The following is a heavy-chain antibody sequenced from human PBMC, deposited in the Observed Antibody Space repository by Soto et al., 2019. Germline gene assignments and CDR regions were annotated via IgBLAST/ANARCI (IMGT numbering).Heavy chain of an antibody. D-gene: IGHD3-16*01. J-gene: IGHJ4*02. CDR1: GFTFSSYA. Sequence: GGSLRLSCAASGFTFSSYAMHWVRQAPGKGLEWVAVISYDGSNKYYADSVKGRFTISRDNSKNTLYLQMNSLRAEDTAVYYCASRDDGYWGQGTLVTVSS. V-gene: IGHV3-30-3*01. CDR3: ASRDDGY. CDR2: ISYDGSNK.